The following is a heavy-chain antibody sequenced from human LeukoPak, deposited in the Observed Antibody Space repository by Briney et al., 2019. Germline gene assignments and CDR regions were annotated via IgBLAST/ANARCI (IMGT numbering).Heavy chain of an antibody. V-gene: IGHV1-69*04. CDR1: GGTFSSYA. D-gene: IGHD6-13*01. CDR2: IIPILGIA. CDR3: ARVRAAGTNYYGMDV. J-gene: IGHJ6*02. Sequence: SVTVSCKASGGTFSSYAISWVRQAPGQGLEWMGRIIPILGIANHAQKFQGRVTITADKSTSTAYMELSSLRSEDTAVCYCARVRAAGTNYYGMDVWGQGTTVTVSS.